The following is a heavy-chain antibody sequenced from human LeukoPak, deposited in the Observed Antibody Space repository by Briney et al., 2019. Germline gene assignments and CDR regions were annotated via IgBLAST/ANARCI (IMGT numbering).Heavy chain of an antibody. J-gene: IGHJ5*02. Sequence: GGSLRLSCAASGFTFSSYAMSWVRQAPGKGLEWVSAISGSGGSTYYADSVKGRFTISRDNSKNTLYLQMNSLRAEDTAVCYCAKAGGSSPHLNWFDPWGQGTLVTVSS. CDR2: ISGSGGST. CDR1: GFTFSSYA. CDR3: AKAGGSSPHLNWFDP. D-gene: IGHD6-6*01. V-gene: IGHV3-23*01.